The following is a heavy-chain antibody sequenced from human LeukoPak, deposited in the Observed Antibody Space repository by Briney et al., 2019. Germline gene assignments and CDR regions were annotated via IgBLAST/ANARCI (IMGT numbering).Heavy chain of an antibody. D-gene: IGHD2-2*01. J-gene: IGHJ5*02. CDR1: GGSISSYY. V-gene: IGHV4-59*01. Sequence: SETLSLTCTVSGGSISSYYWSWIRQPPGKGLEWIGYIYHSGSTKYNPSLKSGVTIPLGTSKSQFSLKLSSVTAADTAVYYCARYTNCTTTSCFSSWFDPWGQGTLVTVSS. CDR3: ARYTNCTTTSCFSSWFDP. CDR2: IYHSGST.